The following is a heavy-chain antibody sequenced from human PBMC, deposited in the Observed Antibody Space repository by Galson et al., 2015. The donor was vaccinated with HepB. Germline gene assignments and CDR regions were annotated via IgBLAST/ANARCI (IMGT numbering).Heavy chain of an antibody. V-gene: IGHV1-18*01. D-gene: IGHD1-7*01. Sequence: SVKVSCKASGYSFSNYGLSWIRRAPGPGLEWLGWFSGYDGSTNYAQKFQGRVTMTADASTGTAYLELRNLRSDDTAVYYCARDSRLELRLNNYFSYGMDVWGQGSAVTVSS. J-gene: IGHJ6*02. CDR2: FSGYDGST. CDR1: GYSFSNYG. CDR3: ARDSRLELRLNNYFSYGMDV.